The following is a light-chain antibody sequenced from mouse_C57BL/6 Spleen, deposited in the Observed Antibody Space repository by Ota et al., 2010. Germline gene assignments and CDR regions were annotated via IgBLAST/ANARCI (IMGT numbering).Light chain of an antibody. CDR2: GAS. CDR3: QNDHSYPPT. V-gene: IGKV8-28*01. Sequence: DIVMTQSPSSLSVSAGEKVTMSCKSSQSLLNSGNQKNYLAWYQQKPGQPPKLLIYGASTRESGVPDRFTGSGSGNHFTLTISSVQAEDLAVYYCQNDHSYPPTFGAGTKLELK. CDR1: QSLLNSGNQKNY. J-gene: IGKJ5*01.